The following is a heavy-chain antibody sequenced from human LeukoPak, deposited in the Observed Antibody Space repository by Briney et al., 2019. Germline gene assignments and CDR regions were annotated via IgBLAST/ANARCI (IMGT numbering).Heavy chain of an antibody. D-gene: IGHD4-17*01. Sequence: GGSLRLSCAASGFTFSSYSMNWVRQAPGKGLEWVSYISSSSSTIYYADSVKGRFTISRDNAKNSMYLQMSSLRVEDTTVYYCARYYGDGGPDFDYWGQGTLVTVSS. CDR2: ISSSSSTI. J-gene: IGHJ4*02. V-gene: IGHV3-48*04. CDR1: GFTFSSYS. CDR3: ARYYGDGGPDFDY.